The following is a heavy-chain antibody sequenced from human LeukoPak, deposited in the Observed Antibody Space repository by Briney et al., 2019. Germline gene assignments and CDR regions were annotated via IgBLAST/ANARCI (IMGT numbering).Heavy chain of an antibody. CDR3: ARDQVRGSSSSYS. CDR2: IYSGGST. V-gene: IGHV3-53*01. D-gene: IGHD6-6*01. J-gene: IGHJ4*02. CDR1: GFTFSSYS. Sequence: GGSLRLSCAASGFTFSSYSMNWVRQAPGKGLEWVSVIYSGGSTYYADSVKGRFTISRDNSKNTLYLQMNSLRAEDTAVYYCARDQVRGSSSSYSWGQGTLVTVSS.